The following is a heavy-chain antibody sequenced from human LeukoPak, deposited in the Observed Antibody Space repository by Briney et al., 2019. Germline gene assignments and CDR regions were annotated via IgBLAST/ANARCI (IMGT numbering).Heavy chain of an antibody. J-gene: IGHJ6*02. CDR3: ARERWLQTRRYYYHGMDV. D-gene: IGHD5-24*01. Sequence: SVKVSCKASGGTFSSYAISWVRQAPGQGLEWMGRIIPILGIANYAQKFQGRVTITADKSTSTAYMELSSLRSEDTAVYYCARERWLQTRRYYYHGMDVWGQGTTVTVSS. CDR2: IIPILGIA. CDR1: GGTFSSYA. V-gene: IGHV1-69*04.